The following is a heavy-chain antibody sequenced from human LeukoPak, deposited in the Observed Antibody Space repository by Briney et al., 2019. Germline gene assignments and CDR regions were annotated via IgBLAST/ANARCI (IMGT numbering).Heavy chain of an antibody. J-gene: IGHJ6*03. CDR3: ARGIAAAGTHYYYYMDV. V-gene: IGHV1-69*05. Sequence: SVKVSRKASGGTFSSYAISWVRQAPGQGLEWMGGIIPIFGTANYAQKFQGRVTITTDESTSTAYMELSSLRSEDTAEYYCARGIAAAGTHYYYYMDVWGKGTTVTVSS. CDR1: GGTFSSYA. D-gene: IGHD6-13*01. CDR2: IIPIFGTA.